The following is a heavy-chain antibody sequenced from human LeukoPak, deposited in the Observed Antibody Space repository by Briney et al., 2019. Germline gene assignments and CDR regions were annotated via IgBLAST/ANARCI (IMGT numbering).Heavy chain of an antibody. D-gene: IGHD1-26*01. Sequence: ASVKVSCKASGYTFTSYYMHWVRQAPGQGLEWMRIINPSGGSTSYAQKFQGRVTMTRDTSTSTVYMELSSLRSEDTAVYYCARARTKWELLDYWGQGTLVTVSS. J-gene: IGHJ4*02. CDR2: INPSGGST. V-gene: IGHV1-46*01. CDR3: ARARTKWELLDY. CDR1: GYTFTSYY.